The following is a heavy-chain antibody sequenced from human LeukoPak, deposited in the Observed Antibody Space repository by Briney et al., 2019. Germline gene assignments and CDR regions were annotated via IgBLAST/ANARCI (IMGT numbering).Heavy chain of an antibody. CDR1: GITFSDDY. CDR2: ISSSGSTI. J-gene: IGHJ4*02. Sequence: PGGSLRLSCASSGITFSDDYMSWIRQAPGKGPEWLSYISSSGSTIYYADSVQGRFTISRDNTKNSLHLQMNSLRVEDTAVYYCARLGTGYSFDYWGQGTLVTVSS. CDR3: ARLGTGYSFDY. V-gene: IGHV3-11*01. D-gene: IGHD3/OR15-3a*01.